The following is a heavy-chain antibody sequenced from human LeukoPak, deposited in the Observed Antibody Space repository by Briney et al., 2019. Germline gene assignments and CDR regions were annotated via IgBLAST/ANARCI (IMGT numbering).Heavy chain of an antibody. V-gene: IGHV4-39*02. CDR3: ARGRYGLDYESCGCFVY. CDR2: INHSGST. CDR1: GDSISTSNSY. D-gene: IGHD3-22*01. J-gene: IGHJ4*02. Sequence: SGSLSLTCNVSGDSISTSNSYWGWLRQPPGNGLEWIGEINHSGSTNYNPFLKSRVTIYVDTTKNHFSLKMRPVTAADTAVCFCARGRYGLDYESCGCFVYWGEGTLVTVSS.